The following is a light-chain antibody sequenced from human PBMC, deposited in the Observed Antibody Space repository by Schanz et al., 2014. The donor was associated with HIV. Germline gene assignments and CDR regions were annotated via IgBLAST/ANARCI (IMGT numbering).Light chain of an antibody. J-gene: IGKJ1*01. CDR1: QSVSTN. Sequence: EIVMTQSPATLSVSPGERATLSCRARQSVSTNLAWYQKKPGQAPRLLIYRASTRATGIPARFSGSGSGTEFTLTISSLLSEDFAIYYCQQFNNWPPEGTFGQGTKVEIK. CDR2: RAS. CDR3: QQFNNWPPEGT. V-gene: IGKV3-15*01.